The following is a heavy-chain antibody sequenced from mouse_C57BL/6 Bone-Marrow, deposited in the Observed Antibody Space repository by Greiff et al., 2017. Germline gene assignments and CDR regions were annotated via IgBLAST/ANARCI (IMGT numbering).Heavy chain of an antibody. V-gene: IGHV5-6*01. CDR2: ISSGGSYT. Sequence: EVHLVESGGDLVKPGGSLKLSCAASGFTFSSYGMSWVRQTPDKRLEWVATISSGGSYTYYPDSVKGRFTISRDNAKNTLYLQMSSLESEDTAMDYCARHGRLRRRFAYWGQGTLVTVSA. CDR1: GFTFSSYG. J-gene: IGHJ3*01. CDR3: ARHGRLRRRFAY. D-gene: IGHD2-2*01.